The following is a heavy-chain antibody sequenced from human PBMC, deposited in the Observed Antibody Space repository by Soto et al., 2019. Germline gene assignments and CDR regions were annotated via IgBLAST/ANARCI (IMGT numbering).Heavy chain of an antibody. V-gene: IGHV1-46*01. J-gene: IGHJ4*02. Sequence: QVQLVQSGAEVKKPGASVKVSCKASGDTFTDYYIHWVRQAPGQGLEWMGTVNPSGGHTTYAQNFLGRMAMTRDTSTSTLDMELTSLTSEDTAIYYYARGGHVVVVTAALDYWGQGTLVTVSS. CDR1: GDTFTDYY. D-gene: IGHD2-21*02. CDR2: VNPSGGHT. CDR3: ARGGHVVVVTAALDY.